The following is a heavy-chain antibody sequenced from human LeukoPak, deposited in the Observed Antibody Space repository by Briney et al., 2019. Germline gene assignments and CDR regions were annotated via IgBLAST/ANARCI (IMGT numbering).Heavy chain of an antibody. V-gene: IGHV4-31*11. CDR2: IYYSGST. CDR3: ARDKPHYGMDV. CDR1: GGSFSGYY. J-gene: IGHJ6*02. Sequence: SETLSLTCAVYGGSFSGYYWSWIRQHPGKGLEWIGYIYYSGSTCYNPSLKSRVTISVDTSKNQFSLKLSSVTAADTAVYYCARDKPHYGMDVWGQGTTVTVSS.